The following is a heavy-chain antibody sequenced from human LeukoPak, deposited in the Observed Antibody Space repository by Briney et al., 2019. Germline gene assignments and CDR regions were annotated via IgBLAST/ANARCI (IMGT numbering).Heavy chain of an antibody. V-gene: IGHV1-2*02. Sequence: GASVKVSFKASGYTFTGYYIHWVRQAPGQGLEWMGWINPNSGGTNYAQKFQGRVTMTRDTSISTTYMELSRLRSDDTAVYYCAREYLYYYDRTRSQRYHWFDPWGQETLFTVSS. J-gene: IGHJ5*02. D-gene: IGHD3-22*01. CDR3: AREYLYYYDRTRSQRYHWFDP. CDR1: GYTFTGYY. CDR2: INPNSGGT.